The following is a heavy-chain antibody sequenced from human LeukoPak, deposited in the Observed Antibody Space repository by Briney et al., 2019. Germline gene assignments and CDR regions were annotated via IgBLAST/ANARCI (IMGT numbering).Heavy chain of an antibody. Sequence: ASVKVSCKASGYTFTSYGIHWVRQAPGHSLERMGWITADNDNTEYSQRFQGRVTITRDTSATAAYMELSSLRSEDTAVFYCARGSLSSRDFDYWGQGTLVTVSS. J-gene: IGHJ4*02. CDR2: ITADNDNT. CDR1: GYTFTSYG. CDR3: ARGSLSSRDFDY. D-gene: IGHD6-13*01. V-gene: IGHV1-3*01.